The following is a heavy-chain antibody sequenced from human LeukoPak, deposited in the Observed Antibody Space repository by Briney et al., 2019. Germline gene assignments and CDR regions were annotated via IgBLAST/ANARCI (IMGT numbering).Heavy chain of an antibody. V-gene: IGHV3-66*01. CDR3: AKDQEGWELTLGVDY. Sequence: GGSLRLSCAASGFTVSSNYMSWVRQAPGKGLEWVSVIYSGGSTYYADSVKGRFTISRDNSKNTLYLQMNSLRAEDTAVYYCAKDQEGWELTLGVDYWGQGTLVTVSS. J-gene: IGHJ4*02. CDR1: GFTVSSNY. D-gene: IGHD1-26*01. CDR2: IYSGGST.